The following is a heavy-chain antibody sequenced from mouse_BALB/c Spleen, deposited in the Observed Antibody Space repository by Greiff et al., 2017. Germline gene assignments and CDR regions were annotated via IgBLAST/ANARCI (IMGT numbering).Heavy chain of an antibody. CDR2: INPGSGGT. D-gene: IGHD2-4*01. CDR3: ARSSYYDYDDGFAY. Sequence: QVQLKQSGAELVRPGTSVKVSCKASGYAFTNYLIEWVKQRPGQGLEWIGVINPGSGGTNYNEKFKGKATLTADKSSSTAYMQLSSLTSDDSAVYFCARSSYYDYDDGFAYWGQGTLVTVSA. V-gene: IGHV1-54*01. J-gene: IGHJ3*01. CDR1: GYAFTNYL.